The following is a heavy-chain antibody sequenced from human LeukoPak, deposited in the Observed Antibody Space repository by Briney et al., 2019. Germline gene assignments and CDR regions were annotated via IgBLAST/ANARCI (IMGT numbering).Heavy chain of an antibody. V-gene: IGHV3-30*04. D-gene: IGHD2-15*01. CDR1: GFTFSGYG. Sequence: GGSLRLSCAASGFTFSGYGMHWVRLAPGVGLQWIAFISDDGSNKDYAVSVKGRFTITRDNSKNTLFLEMRSLRIEDTAVYYCARGEVVAASPLDFWGQGTLVTVSS. CDR2: ISDDGSNK. J-gene: IGHJ4*02. CDR3: ARGEVVAASPLDF.